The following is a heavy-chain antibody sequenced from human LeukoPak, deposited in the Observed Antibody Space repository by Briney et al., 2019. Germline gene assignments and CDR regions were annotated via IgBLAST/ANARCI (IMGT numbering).Heavy chain of an antibody. CDR1: GFTFSRYS. CDR3: VRDFSTVTTAYLHH. D-gene: IGHD4-17*01. CDR2: ISSSSRHI. V-gene: IGHV3-21*04. J-gene: IGHJ1*01. Sequence: PGGSLRLSCAASGFTFSRYSMKWVRQAPGEGLEWVSSISSSSRHIYYADSVKGRFTIFRDDAKNSLFLQMDSLRVEDTAMYYCVRDFSTVTTAYLHHWGQGTLLTVSS.